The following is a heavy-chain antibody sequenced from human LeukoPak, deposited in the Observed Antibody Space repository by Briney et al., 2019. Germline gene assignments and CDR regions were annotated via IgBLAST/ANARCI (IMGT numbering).Heavy chain of an antibody. J-gene: IGHJ6*02. D-gene: IGHD2-21*02. CDR2: IYYSGST. Sequence: SETLSLTCTVSGGSISSGDYYWSWIRQPPGKGLEWNGYIYYSGSTYYNPSLKSRVTISVDTSKNQFSLKLSSVTAADTAVYYCARVAVTDNYGMDVWGQGTTVTVSS. CDR3: ARVAVTDNYGMDV. V-gene: IGHV4-30-4*01. CDR1: GGSISSGDYY.